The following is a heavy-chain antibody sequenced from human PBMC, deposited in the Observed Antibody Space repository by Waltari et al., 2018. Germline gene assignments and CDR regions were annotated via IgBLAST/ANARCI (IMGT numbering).Heavy chain of an antibody. D-gene: IGHD7-27*01. CDR1: GFPFSTSV. CDR3: ARGSGVDY. V-gene: IGHV3-23*01. Sequence: EVQLLESGGGLVQPGGSLRLPCEASGFPFSTSVMNWVRQAPGKGLEWGSSISDGGGIINYADSVKGRFTISRDNSKNTVYLQMKSLRAEDTAVYYCARGSGVDYWGQGTLVTISS. J-gene: IGHJ4*02. CDR2: ISDGGGII.